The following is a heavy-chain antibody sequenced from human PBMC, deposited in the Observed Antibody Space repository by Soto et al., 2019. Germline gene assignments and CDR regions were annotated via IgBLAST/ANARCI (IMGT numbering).Heavy chain of an antibody. V-gene: IGHV1-8*01. CDR1: GYTFTSYD. CDR2: MNPNSGNT. CDR3: ARGLLSLTYYDFWSGYSKDFDY. Sequence: ASVKVSCKASGYTFTSYDINWVRQATGQGLEWMGWMNPNSGNTGYAQKFQGRVTMTRNTSISTAYMELSSLRSEDTAVYYCARGLLSLTYYDFWSGYSKDFDYWGQGTLVTVSS. J-gene: IGHJ4*02. D-gene: IGHD3-3*01.